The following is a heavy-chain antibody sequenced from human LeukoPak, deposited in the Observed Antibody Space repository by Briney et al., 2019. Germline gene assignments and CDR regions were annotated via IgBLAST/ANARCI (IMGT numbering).Heavy chain of an antibody. V-gene: IGHV1-18*01. D-gene: IGHD2-15*01. CDR3: ALHRYCSGGSCYGLLAYWFDP. J-gene: IGHJ5*02. CDR2: ISAYNGNT. Sequence: ASVTVSFKASGYTFTSYGISWVRQAPGQGLEWMGWISAYNGNTNYAQKLQGRVTMTTDTSTSTAYMELRSLRSDDTAVYYCALHRYCSGGSCYGLLAYWFDPWGQGTLVTVSS. CDR1: GYTFTSYG.